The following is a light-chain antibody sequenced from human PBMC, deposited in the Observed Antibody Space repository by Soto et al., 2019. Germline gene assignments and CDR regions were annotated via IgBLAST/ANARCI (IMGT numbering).Light chain of an antibody. CDR3: QQRSNWPLT. CDR1: LNVNSY. Sequence: VLTQSPATLSSSLGDRATISCRASLNVNSYLAWYQQKPGQAPRLLIYDASNRAAGIPARFSGSGSGTDFALTISSRQSEDFAVDNCQQRSNWPLTFGQGTKVDIK. V-gene: IGKV3-11*01. CDR2: DAS. J-gene: IGKJ1*01.